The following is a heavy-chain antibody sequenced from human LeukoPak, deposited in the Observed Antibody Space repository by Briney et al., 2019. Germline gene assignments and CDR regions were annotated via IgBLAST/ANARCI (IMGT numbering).Heavy chain of an antibody. CDR2: INHSENT. CDR1: GGSFSGYY. V-gene: IGHV4-34*01. D-gene: IGHD1-26*01. Sequence: PSETLSLTCAVYGGSFSGYYWSWIRQPPGKGLEWIGEINHSENTKYNPSLKSRVTISVDTSKNQFSLKLSSVTAEDTAVYYCARLKVGTTHPDYWGQGTLVTVSS. CDR3: ARLKVGTTHPDY. J-gene: IGHJ4*02.